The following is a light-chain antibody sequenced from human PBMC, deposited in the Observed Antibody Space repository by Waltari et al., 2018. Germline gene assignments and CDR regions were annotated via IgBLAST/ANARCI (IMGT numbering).Light chain of an antibody. CDR3: ATWDDSLSGVV. CDR1: ISNIGTNY. CDR2: GNN. V-gene: IGLV1-47*01. Sequence: QSVLTQPPSASGTPGQRVTISCSGRISNIGTNYVSWYQQLPGTAPSLLIYGNNQRPSGVPDRFSGSMSGTSASLAISGLRSEDESTYYCATWDDSLSGVVFGGGTKLTVL. J-gene: IGLJ3*02.